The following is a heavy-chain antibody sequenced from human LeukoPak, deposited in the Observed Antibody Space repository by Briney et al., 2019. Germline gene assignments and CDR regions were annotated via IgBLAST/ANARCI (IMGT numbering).Heavy chain of an antibody. CDR1: GFTFSSYW. CDR3: ARGNPRIAIFDY. CDR2: IKQDGSEK. J-gene: IGHJ4*02. Sequence: GGSLRLSCAASGFTFSSYWLSWVRQAPGKGLELVANIKQDGSEKYYVDSVKGRFTISRDNAKNSLYLQMNSLRAEDTAVYYCARGNPRIAIFDYWGQGTLVTVSS. D-gene: IGHD2-2*02. V-gene: IGHV3-7*01.